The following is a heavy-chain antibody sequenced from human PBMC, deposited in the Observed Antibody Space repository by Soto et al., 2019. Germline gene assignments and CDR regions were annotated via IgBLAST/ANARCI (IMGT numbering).Heavy chain of an antibody. CDR1: GGSISSSSYY. CDR3: ARLIRGEQLAYY. D-gene: IGHD6-13*01. J-gene: IGHJ4*02. CDR2: IYYSGST. Sequence: QLQLQESGPGLVKPSETLSLTCTVSGGSISSSSYYWGWIRQPPGKGLEWIGSIYYSGSTYYNPSLKSRVTISVDTSKNQFSLKLSSVTAADTAVYYCARLIRGEQLAYYWGQGTLVTVSS. V-gene: IGHV4-39*01.